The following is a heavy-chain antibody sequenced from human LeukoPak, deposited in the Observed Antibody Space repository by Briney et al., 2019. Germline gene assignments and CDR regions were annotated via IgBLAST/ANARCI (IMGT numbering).Heavy chain of an antibody. CDR1: GFTFSSFA. Sequence: PGGSLRLSCAASGFTFSSFAMTWVRQAPGKGLEWVSSITGNHGATYNIDSVKGRFTISRDNSQNTLYLQMNSLRVEDTAVYYCTKDPNGNYVGAFDPWGQGPLVTVSS. J-gene: IGHJ5*02. CDR3: TKDPNGNYVGAFDP. D-gene: IGHD4-17*01. V-gene: IGHV3-23*01. CDR2: ITGNHGAT.